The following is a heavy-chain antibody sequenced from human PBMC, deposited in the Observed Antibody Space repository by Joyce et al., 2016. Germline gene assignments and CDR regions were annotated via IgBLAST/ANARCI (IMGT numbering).Heavy chain of an antibody. V-gene: IGHV4-34*01. Sequence: QVQLQQWGAGLLKPSETLSLTCTISGGAFGNYYWAWIRQTPGKGLEWIGEISYSGSTTTYNPSLKSRVAISIDTSKNQFSLNLNSVTAADTAVYYCASGWSSNYYFDIWGRGTLVTVSS. CDR2: ISYSGSTT. J-gene: IGHJ2*01. CDR1: GGAFGNYY. CDR3: ASGWSSNYYFDI. D-gene: IGHD4-11*01.